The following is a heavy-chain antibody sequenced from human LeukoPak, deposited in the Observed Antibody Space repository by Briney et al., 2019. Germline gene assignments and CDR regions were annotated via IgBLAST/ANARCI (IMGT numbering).Heavy chain of an antibody. Sequence: SETLSLTCTVSGGSISSYYWSWIRQPPGKGLEWIGNIYYSGSTNYNPSLKSRVTISVDTSKNQLSLKLSSVTAADTAVYYCARLGSYSSNWYEGRYYGMDVWGQGTTVTVSS. V-gene: IGHV4-59*08. CDR1: GGSISSYY. CDR3: ARLGSYSSNWYEGRYYGMDV. CDR2: IYYSGST. J-gene: IGHJ6*02. D-gene: IGHD6-13*01.